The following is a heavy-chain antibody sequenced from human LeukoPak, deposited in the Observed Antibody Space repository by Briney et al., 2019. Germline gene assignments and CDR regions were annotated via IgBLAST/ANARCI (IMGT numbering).Heavy chain of an antibody. V-gene: IGHV4-34*01. CDR2: INHSGST. J-gene: IGHJ5*02. CDR1: GGSFSGYY. CDR3: ARGRGLPIRENWFDP. Sequence: PSETLSLTCAVYGGSFSGYYWSWIRQPPGKGLEGIGEINHSGSTNYNPPLKSRVTISVDTSKNQFSLKLSSVTAADTAVYYCARGRGLPIRENWFDPWGQGTLVTVSS. D-gene: IGHD3-10*01.